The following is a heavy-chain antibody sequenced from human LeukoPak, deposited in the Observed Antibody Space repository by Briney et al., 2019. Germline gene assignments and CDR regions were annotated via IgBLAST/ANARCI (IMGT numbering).Heavy chain of an antibody. CDR3: ARQAYDSSGYYNYYFDY. D-gene: IGHD3-22*01. Sequence: KPGESLKISCKGSGYSFTSYWIGWVRQMPGKGLEWMGIIYPGDSDTRYSPSFQGQVTISADKSISTAYLQWSSLKASDTAMYYCARQAYDSSGYYNYYFDYWGQGTLVTVSS. CDR1: GYSFTSYW. CDR2: IYPGDSDT. J-gene: IGHJ4*02. V-gene: IGHV5-51*01.